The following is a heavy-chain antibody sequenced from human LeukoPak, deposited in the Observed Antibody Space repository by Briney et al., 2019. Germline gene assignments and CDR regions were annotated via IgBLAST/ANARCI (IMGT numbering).Heavy chain of an antibody. J-gene: IGHJ4*02. D-gene: IGHD3-16*01. Sequence: GRSLRLSCAASGFTFDDYAMDWVRQAPGEGLEWLGRARNKANSYTITYAASVKGRFIMSRDESKNSLYLEMNSLKTDDTAVYFCSRGAKDGNYPDYWGQGTLVTVSS. V-gene: IGHV3-72*01. CDR3: SRGAKDGNYPDY. CDR2: ARNKANSYTI. CDR1: GFTFDDYA.